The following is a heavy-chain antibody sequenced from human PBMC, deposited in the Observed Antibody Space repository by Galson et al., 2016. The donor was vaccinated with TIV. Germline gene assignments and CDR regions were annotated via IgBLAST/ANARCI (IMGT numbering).Heavy chain of an antibody. V-gene: IGHV1-69*13. CDR1: GDTFTSYP. Sequence: SVKVSCKASGDTFTSYPFNWVRQAPGQGLEWMGGIIPLFGTANYAQKFQGRVTVTADESTSTVYLDLSSLRSEDTALYYCAKDRNTALDTYHYDYGMDVWGQGTTVTVSS. D-gene: IGHD5-18*01. CDR2: IIPLFGTA. J-gene: IGHJ6*02. CDR3: AKDRNTALDTYHYDYGMDV.